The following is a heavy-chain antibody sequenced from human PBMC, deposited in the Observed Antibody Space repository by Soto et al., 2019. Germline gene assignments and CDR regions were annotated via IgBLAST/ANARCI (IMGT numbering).Heavy chain of an antibody. CDR3: TRTSNSGGY. CDR2: IHYSGRT. CDR1: GDSISRGAHY. J-gene: IGHJ4*02. D-gene: IGHD1-26*01. Sequence: TLSLTCTVSGDSISRGAHYWSWIRQHPGKGLEWIGYIHYSGRTHYNPSLETRVTISADMSENQFSLKLSSVTAADTAVYFCTRTSNSGGYWGQGTLVTVSS. V-gene: IGHV4-31*03.